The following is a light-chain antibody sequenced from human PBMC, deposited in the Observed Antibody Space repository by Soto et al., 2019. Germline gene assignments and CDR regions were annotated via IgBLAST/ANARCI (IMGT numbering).Light chain of an antibody. V-gene: IGKV1-5*01. Sequence: DIQMTQSPSTLSASVGDRVTITCRASQSISSRLAWYPQKPGKAPKLLIYDASSLESGVPSRFSGSGSGTEFTLTISSLQPDDFATYYCQQYNSYSWTFGQGTKVEIK. CDR2: DAS. CDR1: QSISSR. CDR3: QQYNSYSWT. J-gene: IGKJ1*01.